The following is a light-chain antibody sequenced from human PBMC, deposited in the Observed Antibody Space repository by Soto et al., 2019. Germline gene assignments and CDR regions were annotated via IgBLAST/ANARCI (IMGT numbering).Light chain of an antibody. CDR3: QQYNDWLLT. J-gene: IGKJ5*01. CDR1: QSVSSN. V-gene: IGKV3-15*01. Sequence: EIVMTQSPDTLSVSPGERATLSCRASQSVSSNFAWYQQKPGQAPRLLIYGASTRATGVPARFSGSGSGTEFTLTISSLQSEYFAVYYCQQYNDWLLTFGQGTQLEIK. CDR2: GAS.